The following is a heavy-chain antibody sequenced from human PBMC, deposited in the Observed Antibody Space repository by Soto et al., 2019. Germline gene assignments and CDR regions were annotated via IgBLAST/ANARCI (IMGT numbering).Heavy chain of an antibody. Sequence: PSETLSLTCAVSGGFISTYYCTWVRQPPGKGLEWIGYIYYIGNTDYNPSLKSRATISVDTSKNQFSLKLRSVTAADTAVYYCARPGLRRDWYFDLWGRGTLVTVSS. D-gene: IGHD2-15*01. CDR1: GGFISTYY. CDR2: IYYIGNT. J-gene: IGHJ2*01. CDR3: ARPGLRRDWYFDL. V-gene: IGHV4-59*01.